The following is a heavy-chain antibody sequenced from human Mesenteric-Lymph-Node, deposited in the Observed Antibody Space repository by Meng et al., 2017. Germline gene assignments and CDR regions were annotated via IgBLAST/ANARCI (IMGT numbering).Heavy chain of an antibody. CDR3: AREWDYYDSSGYYYWFDP. J-gene: IGHJ5*02. V-gene: IGHV1-69*01. CDR1: WYPFTRHA. CDR2: IIPIFGTA. Sequence: HGQRGQSVCGMKNPGPRVTVSCKASWYPFTRHAINWARQTPGQGLEWMGGIIPIFGTANYAQKFQGRVTITADESTSTAYMELSSLRSEDTAVYYCAREWDYYDSSGYYYWFDPWGQGTLVTVSS. D-gene: IGHD3-22*01.